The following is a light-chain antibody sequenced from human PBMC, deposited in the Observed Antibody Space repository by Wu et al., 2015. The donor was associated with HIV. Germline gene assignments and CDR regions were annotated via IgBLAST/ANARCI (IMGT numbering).Light chain of an antibody. V-gene: IGKV1-27*01. J-gene: IGKJ3*01. CDR3: QEYSSAPLFT. CDR2: AAS. Sequence: DIQMTQSPSSLSASVGDRLTITCRASQDIYNFVAWYQQKPGTFPRLLIYAASILQSGVPSRFSGSGSGTEFSLTITSLQREDFATYYCQEYSSAPLFTFGPGTKVHLK. CDR1: QDIYNF.